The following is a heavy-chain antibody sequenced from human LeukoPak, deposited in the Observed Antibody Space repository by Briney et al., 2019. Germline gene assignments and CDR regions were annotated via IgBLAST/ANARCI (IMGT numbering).Heavy chain of an antibody. D-gene: IGHD1-1*01. V-gene: IGHV4-59*01. J-gene: IGHJ4*02. CDR2: IYYSGST. Sequence: PSETLSLTCTVSGGSISSYYWSRIRQPPGKGLEWIGYIYYSGSTNYNPSLKSRVTISVDTSKNQFSLKLSSVTAADTAVYYCARGMEGPYYFDYWGQGTLVTVSS. CDR1: GGSISSYY. CDR3: ARGMEGPYYFDY.